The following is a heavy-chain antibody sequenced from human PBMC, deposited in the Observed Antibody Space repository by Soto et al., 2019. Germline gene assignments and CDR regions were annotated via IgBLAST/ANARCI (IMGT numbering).Heavy chain of an antibody. CDR3: ARTPGGFLGYNYYYGMDV. D-gene: IGHD3-3*01. CDR1: GGTFSSYA. V-gene: IGHV1-69*13. J-gene: IGHJ6*02. Sequence: ASVKVSCKASGGTFSSYAISWVRQAPGQGLEWMGGIIPIFGTANYAQKFQGRVTITADESTSTAYMELSSLRSEDTAVYYCARTPGGFLGYNYYYGMDVWGQGTTVTVSS. CDR2: IIPIFGTA.